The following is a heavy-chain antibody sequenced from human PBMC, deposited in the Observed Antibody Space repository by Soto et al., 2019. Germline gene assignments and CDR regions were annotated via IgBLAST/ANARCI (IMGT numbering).Heavy chain of an antibody. CDR2: ISYDGRNK. CDR1: GFTLSSYG. J-gene: IGHJ4*02. D-gene: IGHD1-1*01. V-gene: IGHV3-30*18. Sequence: QVQLVESGGGVVQPGRSLRLSCAASGFTLSSYGMHWVRQAPGKGLEWVAVISYDGRNKYYADSVKGRFTISRDNSENTLYLQMDSLRAEDTAVYYCAKELNMRYFQWGQGTLVTVSS. CDR3: AKELNMRYFQ.